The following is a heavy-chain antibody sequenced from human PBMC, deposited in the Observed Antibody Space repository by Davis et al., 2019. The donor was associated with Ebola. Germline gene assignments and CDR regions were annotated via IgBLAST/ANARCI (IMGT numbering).Heavy chain of an antibody. J-gene: IGHJ5*02. CDR3: ARVQTGYYYDSNDSPSWFDP. Sequence: AASVKVSCKASGYTFTTYYMHWVRQAPGQGLEWMGGIIPMFRSPNYARKFQGRVTITADESTKTVYMELSSLTSEDTAVYYCARVQTGYYYDSNDSPSWFDPWGQRTLVTVSS. D-gene: IGHD3-22*01. V-gene: IGHV1-69*13. CDR1: GYTFTTYY. CDR2: IIPMFRSP.